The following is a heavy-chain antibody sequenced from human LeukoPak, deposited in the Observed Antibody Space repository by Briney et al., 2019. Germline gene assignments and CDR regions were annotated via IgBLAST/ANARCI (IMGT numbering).Heavy chain of an antibody. CDR2: IGNDGSST. Sequence: GGSLRLSCVASGFTFSSHEIHWVRHAPGKGLVWVSRIGNDGSSTTYADSVKGRFTISRDNAKNTLFLQMNSLRAEDTAVYYCARPRTNWYFDLWGRGTLVTVSS. J-gene: IGHJ2*01. D-gene: IGHD3/OR15-3a*01. CDR1: GFTFSSHE. V-gene: IGHV3-74*01. CDR3: ARPRTNWYFDL.